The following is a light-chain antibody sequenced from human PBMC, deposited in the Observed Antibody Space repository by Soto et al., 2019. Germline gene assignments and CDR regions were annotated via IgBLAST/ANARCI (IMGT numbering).Light chain of an antibody. Sequence: QSVLTQPRSVSGSPGQSVTISCTGASSDVGTFKYVTWYQRHPGKAPKLMTYDVSKRPSGVPDRFSGSKSGNTAALTISGLQAEDEADYYCCAYAGSFIFVFGTGTKV. CDR2: DVS. V-gene: IGLV2-11*01. CDR3: CAYAGSFIFV. CDR1: SSDVGTFKY. J-gene: IGLJ1*01.